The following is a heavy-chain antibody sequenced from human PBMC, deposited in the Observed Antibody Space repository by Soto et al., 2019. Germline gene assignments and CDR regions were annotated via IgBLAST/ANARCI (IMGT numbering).Heavy chain of an antibody. J-gene: IGHJ4*01. CDR3: AYSGVGVWGVGYGCFVH. CDR1: GFSLSTSGVG. D-gene: IGHD3-10*01. V-gene: IGHV2-5*02. Sequence: SGPTLVNPTPTLTLTCTSSGFSLSTSGVGVGWIRQPPGKALEWLAVIYWDDDKRYSPSLKSRLTITKDTPKNQVVLTVTNMDPVDRDTYYCAYSGVGVWGVGYGCFVHFGHGTLVPVSS. CDR2: IYWDDDK.